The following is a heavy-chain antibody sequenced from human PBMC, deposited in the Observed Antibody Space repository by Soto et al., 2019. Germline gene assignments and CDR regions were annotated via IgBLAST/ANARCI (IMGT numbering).Heavy chain of an antibody. V-gene: IGHV3-30*03. CDR1: GVKLNRYR. D-gene: IGHD1-1*01. CDR2: ISYDGSNK. J-gene: IGHJ4*02. CDR3: ARAPHKNDYFDY. Sequence: CMRLFCSASGVKLNRYRVDWVRQATGKGLEWVAVISYDGSNKYYADSVKGRFTISTDNSKNTLYLQMNSLRAEDTAVYYCARAPHKNDYFDYWGQGTLVTV.